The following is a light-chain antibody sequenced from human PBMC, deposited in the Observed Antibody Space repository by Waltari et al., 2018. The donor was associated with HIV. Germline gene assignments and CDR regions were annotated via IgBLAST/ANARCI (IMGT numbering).Light chain of an antibody. Sequence: QSVLTQPPSASGTPGQRVTISCSGSSSTIGPKTVSWYQQVPGTAPKLLIYNNNHRPSGVPDRFSGSKSGTSASLAISGLQSEDEADYYCAACDDSLNGYVFGTGTKVTVL. CDR1: SSTIGPKT. CDR3: AACDDSLNGYV. J-gene: IGLJ1*01. CDR2: NNN. V-gene: IGLV1-44*01.